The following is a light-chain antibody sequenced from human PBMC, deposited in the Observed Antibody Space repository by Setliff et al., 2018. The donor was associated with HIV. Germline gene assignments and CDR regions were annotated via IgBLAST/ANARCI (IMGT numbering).Light chain of an antibody. CDR3: SSYTSSSLYV. CDR2: EVS. V-gene: IGLV2-14*01. Sequence: ASLSGAPGQGVTISCTGSSSNIGTGYDVHWYQQHPGKAPKLMIYEVSNRPSGVSNRFSGSKSGNTASLTISGLQAEDEADYYCSSYTSSSLYVFGTGTKVTVL. CDR1: SSNIGTGYD. J-gene: IGLJ1*01.